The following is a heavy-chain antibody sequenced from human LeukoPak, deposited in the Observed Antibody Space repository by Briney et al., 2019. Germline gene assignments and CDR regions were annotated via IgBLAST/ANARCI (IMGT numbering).Heavy chain of an antibody. J-gene: IGHJ4*02. CDR1: GGSFSGYY. Sequence: SETLSLTCAVYGGSFSGYYWSWIRQPPGKGLEWIGEINHSGSTNYNPSLKSRVTISVDTSKNQFSLKLSSVTAADTAVYYCARLVPIQRCRALAFDYWGQGTLVTVSS. V-gene: IGHV4-34*01. D-gene: IGHD1-1*01. CDR2: INHSGST. CDR3: ARLVPIQRCRALAFDY.